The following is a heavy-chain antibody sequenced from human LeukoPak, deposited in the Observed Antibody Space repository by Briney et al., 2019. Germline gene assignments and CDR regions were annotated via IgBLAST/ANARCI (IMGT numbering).Heavy chain of an antibody. CDR2: INHSGST. Sequence: PSETLSLTCAVYGGSFSGYYWSWIRQPPGKGLEWIGEINHSGSTNCNPSLKSRVTISVDTSKSQFSLKLSSVTAADTAVYYCARGYCSSTSCYLGHDYWGQGTLVTVSS. V-gene: IGHV4-34*01. J-gene: IGHJ4*02. CDR3: ARGYCSSTSCYLGHDY. CDR1: GGSFSGYY. D-gene: IGHD2-2*01.